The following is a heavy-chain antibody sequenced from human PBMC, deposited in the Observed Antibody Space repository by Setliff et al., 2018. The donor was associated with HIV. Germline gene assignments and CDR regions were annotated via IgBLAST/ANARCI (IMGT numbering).Heavy chain of an antibody. D-gene: IGHD3-22*01. CDR1: GGTFSLYA. CDR3: ATVSGDYYDSSDRP. V-gene: IGHV1-69-2*01. J-gene: IGHJ5*02. Sequence: ASVKVSCKASGGTFSLYAINWVQQAPGKGLEWVGRVDPEDGETMYAEKFQGRVTITADTSTDTAYLELSSLRSEDTAVYYCATVSGDYYDSSDRPWGQGTLVTVSS. CDR2: VDPEDGET.